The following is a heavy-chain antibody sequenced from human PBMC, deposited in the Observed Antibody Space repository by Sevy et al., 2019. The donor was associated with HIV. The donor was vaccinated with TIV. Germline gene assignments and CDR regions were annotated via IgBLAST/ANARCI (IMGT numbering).Heavy chain of an antibody. D-gene: IGHD3-22*01. J-gene: IGHJ4*02. CDR1: GYTLTGLS. CDR2: FDPEDGET. V-gene: IGHV1-24*01. CDR3: ATAREYYQDSSGYLDF. Sequence: ASVKVSCKVSGYTLTGLSMHWVRQAPGKGLEWMGRFDPEDGETIYAQNFQGRVTLTGDTSRDTAYMELGSLRYEDTAVYYCATAREYYQDSSGYLDFWGQGTLVTVSS.